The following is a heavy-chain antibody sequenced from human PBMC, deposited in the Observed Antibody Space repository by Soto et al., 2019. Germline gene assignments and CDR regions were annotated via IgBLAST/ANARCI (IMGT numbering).Heavy chain of an antibody. Sequence: GGSLRLSCAASGFSFGSYALSWVRQAPGKGLEWVSTMSGSDGKTFYADSVKGRFSIYRDTSQSTLYLKMSSLRDDDTAMYYCARWSYLDYWGQGTRVTVSS. CDR1: GFSFGSYA. J-gene: IGHJ4*02. V-gene: IGHV3-23*01. D-gene: IGHD3-3*01. CDR2: MSGSDGKT. CDR3: ARWSYLDY.